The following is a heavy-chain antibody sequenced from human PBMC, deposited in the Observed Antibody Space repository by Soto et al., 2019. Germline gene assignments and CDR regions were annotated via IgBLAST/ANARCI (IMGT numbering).Heavy chain of an antibody. CDR3: ARDGRYSSGGSCLEDYYYYMDV. CDR2: IYYSGST. J-gene: IGHJ6*03. Sequence: PSETLSLTCTVSGGSISSYYWSWIRQPPGKGLEWIGYIYYSGSTNYNPSLKSRVTISVDTSKNQFSLKLSSVTAADTAVYYCARDGRYSSGGSCLEDYYYYMDVWGKGTTVTVSS. V-gene: IGHV4-59*01. CDR1: GGSISSYY. D-gene: IGHD2-15*01.